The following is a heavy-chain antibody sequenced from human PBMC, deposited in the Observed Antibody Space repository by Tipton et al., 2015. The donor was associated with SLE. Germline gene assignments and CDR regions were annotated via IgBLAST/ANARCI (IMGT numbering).Heavy chain of an antibody. CDR3: AKTDYGDCVPLPRLDY. Sequence: SLRLSCAASGFTFTNYAMSWVRQAPGKRLEWVSTISSSGGGTYYVESVKGRFIISRDNSKNTRYLQMNSLRGEDTAVYYCAKTDYGDCVPLPRLDYWGQGTLVTVSS. J-gene: IGHJ4*02. CDR2: ISSSGGGT. D-gene: IGHD4-17*01. CDR1: GFTFTNYA. V-gene: IGHV3-23*01.